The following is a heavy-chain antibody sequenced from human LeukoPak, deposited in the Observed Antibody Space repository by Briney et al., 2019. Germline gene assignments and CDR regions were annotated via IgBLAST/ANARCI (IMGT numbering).Heavy chain of an antibody. J-gene: IGHJ4*02. Sequence: PGRSLRLSCAASGFTFSSYGMHWVRQAPGKGLEWVAVIRYDGSNKYYADSVKGRFTISRDNSKDTLYLQMNSLRAEDTAVYYCAKGRVAVAGLPFDNWGQGTLVSVSS. CDR1: GFTFSSYG. V-gene: IGHV3-33*06. CDR2: IRYDGSNK. CDR3: AKGRVAVAGLPFDN. D-gene: IGHD6-19*01.